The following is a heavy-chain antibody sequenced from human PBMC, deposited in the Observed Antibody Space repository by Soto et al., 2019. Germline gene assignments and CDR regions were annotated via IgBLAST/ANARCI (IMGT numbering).Heavy chain of an antibody. CDR3: CVVKRLDQYSTSGYWFDP. Sequence: GGSRRLSCAASGFTFSHAWMSWVRQAPGKGLEWVGRIKSKADGETKDYGAPVRGRFTISRDDAKDTLYLQMNSLRIEDTAVYYCCVVKRLDQYSTSGYWFDPWGPGTLVTVSS. D-gene: IGHD2-15*01. V-gene: IGHV3-15*01. J-gene: IGHJ5*02. CDR1: GFTFSHAW. CDR2: IKSKADGETK.